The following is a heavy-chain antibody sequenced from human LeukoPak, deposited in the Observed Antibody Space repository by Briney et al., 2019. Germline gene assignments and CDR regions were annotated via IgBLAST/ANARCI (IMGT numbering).Heavy chain of an antibody. D-gene: IGHD3-10*01. CDR2: ISSSGSTI. J-gene: IGHJ4*02. Sequence: GGSLRLSCAASRFTFSSYEMNWVRQAPGKGLEWVSYISSSGSTIYYADSVKGRFTISRDNAKNSLYLQMNSLRAEDTAVYYCAGKRMVRGVIGGEFDYWGQGTLVTVSS. CDR1: RFTFSSYE. CDR3: AGKRMVRGVIGGEFDY. V-gene: IGHV3-48*03.